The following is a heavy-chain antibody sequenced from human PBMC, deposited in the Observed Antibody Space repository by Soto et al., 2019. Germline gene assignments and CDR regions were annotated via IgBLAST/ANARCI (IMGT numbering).Heavy chain of an antibody. CDR3: ARASPVVTDV. J-gene: IGHJ6*02. Sequence: SETLSLTCTVSGGSISSGDYYWSWIRQPPEKDLEWIGYNYYSGSTYYNPSLKSRVTISVDTSKKQFSLKLSSVTAADTAVYYCARASPVVTDVWGQGTTVTVSS. CDR2: NYYSGST. D-gene: IGHD5-18*01. CDR1: GGSISSGDYY. V-gene: IGHV4-30-4*01.